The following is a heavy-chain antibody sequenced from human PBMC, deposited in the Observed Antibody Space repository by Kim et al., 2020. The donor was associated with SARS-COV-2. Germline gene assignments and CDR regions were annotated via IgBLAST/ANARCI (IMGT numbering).Heavy chain of an antibody. V-gene: IGHV3-33*06. Sequence: DSVKGRFTISRDNSKHTLYLQMNSLRAEDTAVYYCAKGDRLWFGELLSAYWGQGTLVTVSS. D-gene: IGHD3-10*01. CDR3: AKGDRLWFGELLSAY. J-gene: IGHJ4*02.